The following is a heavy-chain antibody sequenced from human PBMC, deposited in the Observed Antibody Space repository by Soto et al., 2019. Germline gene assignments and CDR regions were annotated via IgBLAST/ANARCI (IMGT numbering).Heavy chain of an antibody. CDR2: IKQDGSEK. CDR1: GFTFSSYW. V-gene: IGHV3-7*01. D-gene: IGHD2-2*02. CDR3: ARVVVPAAITTSSYYYYGMDV. Sequence: GGSLRLSCAASGFTFSSYWMSWVRQAPGKGVEWVANIKQDGSEKYYVDSVKGRFTISRDNAKNSLYLQMNSLRAEDTAVYYCARVVVPAAITTSSYYYYGMDVWGQGTTVTVSS. J-gene: IGHJ6*02.